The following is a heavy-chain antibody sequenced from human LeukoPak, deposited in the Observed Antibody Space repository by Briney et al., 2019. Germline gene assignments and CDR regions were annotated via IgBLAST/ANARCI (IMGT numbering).Heavy chain of an antibody. CDR3: ATTTDSSGYYALGY. Sequence: SETLSLTCTVSGGSISSYYWSWIRQPPGKGLEWIGYIYTSGSTNYNPSLKSRVTISVDTSKNQFSLKLSSVTAADTAVYYCATTTDSSGYYALGYWGQGTLVTVSS. D-gene: IGHD3-22*01. J-gene: IGHJ4*02. CDR2: IYTSGST. V-gene: IGHV4-4*09. CDR1: GGSISSYY.